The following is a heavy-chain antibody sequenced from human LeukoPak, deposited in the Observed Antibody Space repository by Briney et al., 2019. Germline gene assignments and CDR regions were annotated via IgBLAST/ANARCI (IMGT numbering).Heavy chain of an antibody. CDR2: IYSDGST. CDR3: ARESGGAALDY. CDR1: GLTVSSNY. J-gene: IGHJ4*02. V-gene: IGHV3-66*01. D-gene: IGHD3-10*01. Sequence: PGGPLRLLCAASGLTVSSNYMTWVRQAPGKGLEWVSVIYSDGSTYYADSVKGRFTISRDNSKNTLYVQMNSLRAEDTAVYYCARESGGAALDYWGQGTQVTVSS.